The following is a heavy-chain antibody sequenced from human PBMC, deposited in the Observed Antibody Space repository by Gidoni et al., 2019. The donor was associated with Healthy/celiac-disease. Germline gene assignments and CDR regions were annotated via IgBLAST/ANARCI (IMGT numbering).Heavy chain of an antibody. CDR3: ASDRRGYSGYGIFDY. CDR2: ISSSSSTI. Sequence: EVQLVESGGGLVQPGGSLRLSCAASGFTFSSYSMNWVRQAPGKGLEWVSYISSSSSTIYYADSVKGRFTISRDNAKNSLYLQMNSLRDEDTAVYYCASDRRGYSGYGIFDYWGQGTLVTVSS. J-gene: IGHJ4*02. D-gene: IGHD5-12*01. V-gene: IGHV3-48*02. CDR1: GFTFSSYS.